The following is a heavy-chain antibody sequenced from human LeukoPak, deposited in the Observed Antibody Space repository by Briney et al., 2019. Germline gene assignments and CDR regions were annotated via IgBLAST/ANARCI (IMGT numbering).Heavy chain of an antibody. CDR1: GFTFSAYV. D-gene: IGHD4-17*01. CDR2: IYSGGST. CDR3: ARSGVTTRQYYFDY. Sequence: PGGSLRLSCAASGFTFSAYVMSWVRQAPGKGLEWVSVIYSGGSTYYADSVKGRFTISRDNSKNTLFLQMNSLRADDTAVYYCARSGVTTRQYYFDYWGQGTLVTVSS. J-gene: IGHJ4*02. V-gene: IGHV3-53*01.